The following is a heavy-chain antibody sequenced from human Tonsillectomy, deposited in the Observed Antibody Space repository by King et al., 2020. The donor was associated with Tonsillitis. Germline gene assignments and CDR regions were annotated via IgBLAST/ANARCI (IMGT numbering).Heavy chain of an antibody. CDR3: ARPEVTPPNYYYYGMDV. CDR2: ISYDGSNK. Sequence: VQLVESGGGVVQPGRSLRLSCAASRFTFSNYGMHWVRQAPGKGLEWVAVISYDGSNKYYADSVKGRFTISRDNSKNTLYLQMNSLRAEDTAVYYCARPEVTPPNYYYYGMDVWGQGTTVTVSS. V-gene: IGHV3-33*05. CDR1: RFTFSNYG. D-gene: IGHD4-23*01. J-gene: IGHJ6*02.